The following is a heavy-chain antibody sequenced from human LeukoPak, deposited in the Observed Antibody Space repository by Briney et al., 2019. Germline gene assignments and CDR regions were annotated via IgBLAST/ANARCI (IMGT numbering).Heavy chain of an antibody. V-gene: IGHV4-4*07. Sequence: SETLSLTCTVAGGSISSYYWSWIRQPAGNGLEWIGRIYTSGSTNYNPSLKSRVTMSVDTSKNQFSLKLSSVTAADTAVYYCAREFRGQWLFPYYFDYWGQGTLVTVSS. D-gene: IGHD6-19*01. CDR3: AREFRGQWLFPYYFDY. CDR2: IYTSGST. J-gene: IGHJ4*02. CDR1: GGSISSYY.